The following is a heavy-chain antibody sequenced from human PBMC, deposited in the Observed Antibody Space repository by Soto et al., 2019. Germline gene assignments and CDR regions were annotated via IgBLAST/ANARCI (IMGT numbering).Heavy chain of an antibody. Sequence: ASVKVSCKASGYTFTSYYMHWVRQAPGQGLEWMGIINPSGGSTSYAQKFQGRVTMTRDTSTSTVYMELSSLRSEDTAVYYCAREDYISPTRKEYYYYGMCVWGQGTTVTVSS. J-gene: IGHJ6*02. D-gene: IGHD4-4*01. CDR2: INPSGGST. CDR1: GYTFTSYY. CDR3: AREDYISPTRKEYYYYGMCV. V-gene: IGHV1-46*01.